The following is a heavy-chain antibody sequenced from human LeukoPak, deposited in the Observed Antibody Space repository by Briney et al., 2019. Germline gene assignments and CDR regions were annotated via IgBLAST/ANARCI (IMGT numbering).Heavy chain of an antibody. CDR1: RGSISSYY. V-gene: IGHV4-4*07. Sequence: KSSETLSLTCTVPRGSISSYYWSRIPRPAGKGLEWIGRIYTRGSTNYIPSLKSRVTMSVDTSKNQFSLKLSSVTAAETAVYYCARDGSGSSYDYWGQGALVTVSS. D-gene: IGHD3-10*01. CDR2: IYTRGST. CDR3: ARDGSGSSYDY. J-gene: IGHJ4*02.